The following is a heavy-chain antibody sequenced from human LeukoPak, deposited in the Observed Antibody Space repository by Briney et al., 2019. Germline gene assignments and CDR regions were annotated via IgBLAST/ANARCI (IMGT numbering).Heavy chain of an antibody. Sequence: GGSLRLSCAASGFTFSSYGMCWVCQGPGKGLGWGAVISYDGSNKYYADSVKGRFTISRDNSKNTLYLQMNSLSAEDPAVYYCAKDWDYGSGSYPSGSGMDVWGQGTTVTVSS. V-gene: IGHV3-30*18. CDR2: ISYDGSNK. CDR3: AKDWDYGSGSYPSGSGMDV. D-gene: IGHD3-10*01. CDR1: GFTFSSYG. J-gene: IGHJ6*02.